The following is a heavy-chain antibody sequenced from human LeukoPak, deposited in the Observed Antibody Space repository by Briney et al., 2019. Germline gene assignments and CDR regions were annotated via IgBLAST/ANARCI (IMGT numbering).Heavy chain of an antibody. CDR3: ARDSGNFHYDMDV. V-gene: IGHV1-46*02. CDR1: GYSFNSHH. Sequence: ASVKASCKTSGYSFNSHHVHWVRQAPGQGLEWMGVKFSHDGSTSNTQKFQGRITMTRDTSTSTVYMELSSLRSEDTAVYYCARDSGNFHYDMDVWGQGITVIVSS. J-gene: IGHJ6*02. CDR2: KFSHDGST. D-gene: IGHD3-10*01.